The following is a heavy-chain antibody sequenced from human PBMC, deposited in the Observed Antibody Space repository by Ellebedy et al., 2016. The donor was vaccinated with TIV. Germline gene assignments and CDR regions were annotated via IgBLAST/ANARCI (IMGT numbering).Heavy chain of an antibody. V-gene: IGHV3-23*01. J-gene: IGHJ4*02. CDR3: AKGSSSGFNYDRVGFQY. CDR1: GITFSNFA. D-gene: IGHD3-22*01. Sequence: GESLKISCAASGITFSNFAMHWVRQAPGKGLEWLSVISAGGDNTYNADSVKGRFTITRDNSKNTLFLQMNRLRTEDTAVYYCAKGSSSGFNYDRVGFQYWGQGTLVTVSS. CDR2: ISAGGDNT.